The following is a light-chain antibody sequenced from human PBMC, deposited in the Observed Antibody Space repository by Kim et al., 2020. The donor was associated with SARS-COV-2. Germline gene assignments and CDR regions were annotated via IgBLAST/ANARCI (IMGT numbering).Light chain of an antibody. J-gene: IGKJ1*01. CDR2: DAS. V-gene: IGKV1-5*01. CDR3: QQYNSYSQT. Sequence: SSVGDRGTITCRASQSISSWLAWYQQKPGKAPKLLIYDASSLESGVPSTFSGSGSGTEFTLTISSLQPDDFATYYCQQYNSYSQTFGQGTKVDIK. CDR1: QSISSW.